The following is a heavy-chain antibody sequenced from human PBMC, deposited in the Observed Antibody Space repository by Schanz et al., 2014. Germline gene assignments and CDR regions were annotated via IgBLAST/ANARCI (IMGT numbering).Heavy chain of an antibody. CDR2: ISDSGSST. V-gene: IGHV3-23*01. Sequence: EVQVLESGGGLVQPGGSLRLSCAASGFTFSSYAMSWVRQAPGKGLEWVSTISDSGSSTYYADSVKGRFTISRDKSKNTLYLQMNSLRDEDTALYYCAKDLNRVATAPQSWGQGTLVTVSS. CDR1: GFTFSSYA. D-gene: IGHD5-12*01. CDR3: AKDLNRVATAPQS. J-gene: IGHJ5*02.